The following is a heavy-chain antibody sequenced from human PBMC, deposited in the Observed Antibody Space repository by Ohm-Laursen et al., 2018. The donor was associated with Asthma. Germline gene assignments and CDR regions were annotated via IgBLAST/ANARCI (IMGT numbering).Heavy chain of an antibody. D-gene: IGHD3-10*01. CDR1: GFTFSDYY. Sequence: SLRISCAASGFTFSDYYMSWIRQAPGKGLEWVSYISSSGSTIYYADSVKGRFTISRDNAKNSLYLQMNSLRAEDTAVYYCASLPYGSGSYGTRDYWGQGTLVTVSS. CDR3: ASLPYGSGSYGTRDY. J-gene: IGHJ4*02. CDR2: ISSSGSTI. V-gene: IGHV3-11*01.